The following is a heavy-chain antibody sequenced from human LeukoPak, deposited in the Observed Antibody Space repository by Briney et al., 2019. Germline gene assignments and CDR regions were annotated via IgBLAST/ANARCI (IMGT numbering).Heavy chain of an antibody. V-gene: IGHV7-4-1*02. CDR1: GYSITSYA. Sequence: GASVKVSCKTSGYSITSYAMNWVRQAPGQGLEWMGWINTNTGNPTYAQGFTGRFVFSLDTSVSTAYLQISSLKAEDTAVYYCARDLDPQLGPPGGYWGQGTLVTVSS. CDR2: INTNTGNP. D-gene: IGHD6-13*01. J-gene: IGHJ4*02. CDR3: ARDLDPQLGPPGGY.